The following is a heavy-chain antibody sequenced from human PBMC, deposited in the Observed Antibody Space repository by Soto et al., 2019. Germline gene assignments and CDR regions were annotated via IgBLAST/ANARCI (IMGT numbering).Heavy chain of an antibody. D-gene: IGHD3-3*01. J-gene: IGHJ6*02. V-gene: IGHV3-23*01. CDR3: ARERKFDFWRKGLDV. Sequence: SLRLSCAASGFTFSSYAMSWVRQAPGKGLEWVSAISGSGGSTFYADSVKGRFTISRDNSKNTLYLQMNSLQSEDTAVYYCARERKFDFWRKGLDVWGQGTTVTVSS. CDR1: GFTFSSYA. CDR2: ISGSGGST.